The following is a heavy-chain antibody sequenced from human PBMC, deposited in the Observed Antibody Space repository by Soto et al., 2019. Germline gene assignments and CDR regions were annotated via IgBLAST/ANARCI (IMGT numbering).Heavy chain of an antibody. J-gene: IGHJ4*02. CDR1: RGTIRSGSYY. D-gene: IGHD1-20*01. CDR2: SSYIGTT. CDR3: VSRPINGFPYGPFAF. Sequence: SETLSLTCSVIRGTIRSGSYYWAWVRQSRERGLEWLGSSSYIGTTYYNPSLKSRVAVSVDLSKNDFSLRLESVTATDTAIYFCVSRPINGFPYGPFAFWSRGLPVPVSS. V-gene: IGHV4-39*02.